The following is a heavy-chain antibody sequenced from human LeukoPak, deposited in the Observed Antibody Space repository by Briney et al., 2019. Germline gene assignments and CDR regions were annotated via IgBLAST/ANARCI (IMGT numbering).Heavy chain of an antibody. Sequence: GGSLRLSCAASGFTFSSYEMNWVRQAPGKGLEWVSYISSSGSTIYYADSVKGRFTISRDNAKNSLYLQMNSLRVEDTALYYCARAYNWNEDFDFWGQGTLVTVSS. CDR1: GFTFSSYE. D-gene: IGHD1-20*01. V-gene: IGHV3-48*03. CDR3: ARAYNWNEDFDF. CDR2: ISSSGSTI. J-gene: IGHJ4*02.